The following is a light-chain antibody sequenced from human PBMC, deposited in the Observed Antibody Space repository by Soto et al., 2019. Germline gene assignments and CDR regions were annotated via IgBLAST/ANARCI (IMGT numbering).Light chain of an antibody. Sequence: QSVLTQPPSVSEAPRQRVTISCSGSRSNIGNNAVNWYQQLPGKAPKLLIYYDDLLSSGVSDRFSGSKSGTSASLAISGLQSEDEADYYCAGWDDNLNGVVFGGGTKLTVL. CDR1: RSNIGNNA. CDR3: AGWDDNLNGVV. J-gene: IGLJ2*01. CDR2: YDD. V-gene: IGLV1-36*01.